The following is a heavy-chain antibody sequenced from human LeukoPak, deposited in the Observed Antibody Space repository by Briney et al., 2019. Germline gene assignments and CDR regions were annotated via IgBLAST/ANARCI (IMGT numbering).Heavy chain of an antibody. CDR3: ARVVRYSSGPLTDLLPYYFDY. D-gene: IGHD6-19*01. Sequence: ASVKVSCKASGYTFTSYAMHWVRQALGQRLEWMGWINAGNGNTKYSQEFQGRVTITRDTSASAVYMELSSLRSDDMAVYYCARVVRYSSGPLTDLLPYYFDYWGQGTLVTVSS. CDR2: INAGNGNT. CDR1: GYTFTSYA. V-gene: IGHV1-3*03. J-gene: IGHJ4*02.